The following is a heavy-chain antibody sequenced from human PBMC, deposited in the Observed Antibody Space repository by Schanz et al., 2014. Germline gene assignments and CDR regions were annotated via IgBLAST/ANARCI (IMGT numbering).Heavy chain of an antibody. J-gene: IGHJ4*02. CDR1: GFTFSDHY. Sequence: DVQLVDSGGGLVQPGGSLRLSCAASGFTFSDHYMDWVRQAPGKGLEWVGRITNKPNNYNTEYAASVKGRFTISRDDSRNSLYLQMSSLKTEDTAVYYCVRLDVHDYWGQGTLVNVSS. CDR2: ITNKPNNYNT. V-gene: IGHV3-72*01. CDR3: VRLDVHDY. D-gene: IGHD3-16*01.